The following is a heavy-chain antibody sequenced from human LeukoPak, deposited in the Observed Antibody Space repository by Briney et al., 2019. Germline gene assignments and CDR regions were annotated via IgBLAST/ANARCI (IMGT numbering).Heavy chain of an antibody. J-gene: IGHJ4*02. CDR1: GYTFTSYG. D-gene: IGHD2-2*01. CDR3: ARDSEDIVVVPAAIVDY. CDR2: ISAYNGNT. V-gene: IGHV1-18*01. Sequence: ASVKVSCKASGYTFTSYGISWVRQAPGQGLEWMGWISAYNGNTNYAQKLQGRVTMTTDTSTSTAYMELRSLRSDDTAVYYCARDSEDIVVVPAAIVDYWGQGTLVTVSS.